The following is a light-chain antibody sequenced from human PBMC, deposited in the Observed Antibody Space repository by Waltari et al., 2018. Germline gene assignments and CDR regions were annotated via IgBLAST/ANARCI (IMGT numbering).Light chain of an antibody. CDR3: STWDYSLNGQV. V-gene: IGLV1-44*01. CDR2: GNS. Sequence: QSALTQETSVSGTAGQKVTLSCTGNSNNVGSYAVGWYQQISHGAPKTVMFGNSLPSGIPDRFSGSKSRTTASLTISVRQTEDEADYSCSTWDYSLNGQVFGGGTKLTVL. CDR1: SNNVGSYA. J-gene: IGLJ3*02.